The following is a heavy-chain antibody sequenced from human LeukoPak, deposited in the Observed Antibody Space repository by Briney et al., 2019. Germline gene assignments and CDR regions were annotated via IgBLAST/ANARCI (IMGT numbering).Heavy chain of an antibody. V-gene: IGHV1-2*06. J-gene: IGHJ4*02. Sequence: ASVKVSCKASGYTFTGYYMHWVRQAPGQGLEWMGRINPNSGGTNYAQKFQGRVTMTRDTSISTAYMELSRLRSDDTAVYYCARDSYSGGSHYVPDYWGQGTLVTVSS. CDR2: INPNSGGT. CDR1: GYTFTGYY. CDR3: ARDSYSGGSHYVPDY. D-gene: IGHD1-26*01.